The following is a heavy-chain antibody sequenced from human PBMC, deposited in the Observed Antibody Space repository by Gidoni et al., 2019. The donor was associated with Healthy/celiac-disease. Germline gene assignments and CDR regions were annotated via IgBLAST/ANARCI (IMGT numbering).Heavy chain of an antibody. J-gene: IGHJ6*02. CDR1: GFTFSSYA. CDR2: ISGSGGST. CDR3: ANIPGGYQHYGMDV. Sequence: EVQLLESGGGLVQPGGSLRLSCPASGFTFSSYAMSWVRQAPGKGLEWVSAISGSGGSTYYADSVKGRFTISRDNSKNTLYLQMNSLRAEDTAVYYCANIPGGYQHYGMDVWGQGTTVTVSS. D-gene: IGHD3-10*01. V-gene: IGHV3-23*01.